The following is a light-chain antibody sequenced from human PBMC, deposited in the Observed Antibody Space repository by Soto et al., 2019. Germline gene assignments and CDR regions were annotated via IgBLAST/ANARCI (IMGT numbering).Light chain of an antibody. CDR2: AAS. V-gene: IGKV3-15*01. CDR3: QEYSEWPLFT. J-gene: IGKJ3*01. CDR1: QSVGRN. Sequence: EIVVTQSPGILSVSPGGRATLSCRASQSVGRNLAWYHQKPGQAPTLLIYAASTRATGLPARFSGSGSGTDFTLTISCLQSEDFAVYYCQEYSEWPLFTFGPGTRVDIK.